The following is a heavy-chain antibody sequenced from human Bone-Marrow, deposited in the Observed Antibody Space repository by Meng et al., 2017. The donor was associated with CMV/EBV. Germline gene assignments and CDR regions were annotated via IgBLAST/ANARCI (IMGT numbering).Heavy chain of an antibody. Sequence: GSLRLSCAVYGGSFNGDYWTWIRQTPGKGMEWIGEYNHGGSNTYNPSLKSRVTISVDTSKNQMSLKMTSVTAAYTAVYFCARGPGITAHFDHWGQGTLVTVAS. J-gene: IGHJ4*02. V-gene: IGHV4-34*01. CDR2: YNHGGSN. CDR3: ARGPGITAHFDH. D-gene: IGHD5-18*01. CDR1: GGSFNGDY.